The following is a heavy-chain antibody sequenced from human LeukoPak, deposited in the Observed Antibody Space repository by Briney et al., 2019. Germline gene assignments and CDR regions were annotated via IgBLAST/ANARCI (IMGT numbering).Heavy chain of an antibody. CDR2: ISGSGGST. CDR1: GFTFSSYA. CDR3: ARGDGGAAGYDY. J-gene: IGHJ4*02. Sequence: GGSLRLSCAASGFTFSSYAMSWVRQAPGKGLEWVSAISGSGGSTYYADSVKGRFTISRDNAKNSLYLQMNSLRAEDTAVYYCARGDGGAAGYDYWGQGTLVTVSS. D-gene: IGHD1-26*01. V-gene: IGHV3-23*01.